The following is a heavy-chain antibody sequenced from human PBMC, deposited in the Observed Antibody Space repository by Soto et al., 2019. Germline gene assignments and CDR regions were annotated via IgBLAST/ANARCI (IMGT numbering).Heavy chain of an antibody. Sequence: SLRLSCAASGFTFSSYAMSWVRQAPGKGLEWVSAISGSGGSTYYADSVKGRFTISRDNSKNTLYLQMNSLRAEDTAVYYCAKGAVSTDYDFWSGYLLPHYYYGMDVWGQGTTVTVSS. CDR2: ISGSGGST. V-gene: IGHV3-23*01. CDR1: GFTFSSYA. D-gene: IGHD3-3*01. J-gene: IGHJ6*02. CDR3: AKGAVSTDYDFWSGYLLPHYYYGMDV.